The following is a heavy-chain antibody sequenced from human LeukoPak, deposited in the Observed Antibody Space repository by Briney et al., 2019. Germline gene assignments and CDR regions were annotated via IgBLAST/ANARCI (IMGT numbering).Heavy chain of an antibody. CDR3: ARDKSGWNGDYYYYGMDV. V-gene: IGHV4-59*01. Sequence: PSETLSLTCTVSGGSISSYYWSWIRQPPGKGLEWIGYIYYSGSTNYNPSLKSRVTISVDTSKNQFSLKLSSVTAADTAVYYCARDKSGWNGDYYYYGMDVWGQGTPVTVSS. CDR1: GGSISSYY. D-gene: IGHD1-1*01. J-gene: IGHJ6*02. CDR2: IYYSGST.